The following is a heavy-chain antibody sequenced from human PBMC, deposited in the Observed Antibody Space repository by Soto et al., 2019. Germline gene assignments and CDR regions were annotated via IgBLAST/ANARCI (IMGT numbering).Heavy chain of an antibody. J-gene: IGHJ4*02. V-gene: IGHV3-7*03. D-gene: IGHD6-19*01. CDR2: INQDGGGT. Sequence: GGSLRLSCVASGFTFITSFMGWVRQAPGKGLEWVANINQDGGGTYYVDSVEGRFTISRDNAKDSLYLQMNSLRGEDTAVYYCARYFRGSGRYFFDYWGQGTPGTVSA. CDR3: ARYFRGSGRYFFDY. CDR1: GFTFITSF.